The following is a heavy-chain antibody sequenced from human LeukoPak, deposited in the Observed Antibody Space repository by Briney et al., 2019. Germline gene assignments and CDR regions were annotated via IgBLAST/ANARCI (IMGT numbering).Heavy chain of an antibody. CDR1: GGTFSSYA. Sequence: ASVKVSCKASGGTFSSYAISWVRQAPGQGLEWMGGIIPIFGTANYAQKFQGRVTITADESTSTAYMELSSLRSEDTAVYYCAKDPLHYYGSGSYNPYAFDIWGQGTMVTVSS. D-gene: IGHD3-10*01. J-gene: IGHJ3*02. CDR2: IIPIFGTA. CDR3: AKDPLHYYGSGSYNPYAFDI. V-gene: IGHV1-69*01.